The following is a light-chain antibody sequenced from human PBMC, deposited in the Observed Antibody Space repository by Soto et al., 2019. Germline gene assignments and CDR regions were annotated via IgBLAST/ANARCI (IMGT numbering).Light chain of an antibody. CDR3: QQYDTYST. J-gene: IGKJ1*01. Sequence: DIQMTQSPSTLSASVGDRVTIICRASQSISNRLAWYHQKPGKTPNLLIYDASNLGSGVPSRFSGSGSGTEFTLTISSLQPDDFATYYCQQYDTYSTFGQGTKVDIK. V-gene: IGKV1-5*02. CDR2: DAS. CDR1: QSISNR.